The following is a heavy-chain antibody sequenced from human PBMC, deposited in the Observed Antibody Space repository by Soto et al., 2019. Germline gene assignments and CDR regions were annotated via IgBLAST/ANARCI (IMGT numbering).Heavy chain of an antibody. CDR3: AREMVGGVYVYGRDV. V-gene: IGHV4-34*01. CDR1: GGSFSGYY. D-gene: IGHD3-10*01. Sequence: SETLSLTCAVYGGSFSGYYWSWIRQPPGKGLEWIGEINHSGSTNYNPSLKSQVTISVDTSKNQFSLKLTSGTAADASLYFCAREMVGGVYVYGRDVGGQGTRVTVSS. CDR2: INHSGST. J-gene: IGHJ6*02.